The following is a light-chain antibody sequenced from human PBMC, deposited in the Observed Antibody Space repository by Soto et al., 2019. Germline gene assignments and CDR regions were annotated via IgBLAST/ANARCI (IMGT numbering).Light chain of an antibody. CDR1: TSNIGSNY. CDR3: AAWDDSLSGLWV. CDR2: SDK. J-gene: IGLJ3*02. V-gene: IGLV1-47*02. Sequence: QSVLTQPPSASGAPGQRVTISCSGSTSNIGSNYVYWYQQLPGTAPKLLIYSDKQRPSGVPDRFSASKSGTSASLVINGLRSEDEADYYCAAWDDSLSGLWVFGGGTKLTVL.